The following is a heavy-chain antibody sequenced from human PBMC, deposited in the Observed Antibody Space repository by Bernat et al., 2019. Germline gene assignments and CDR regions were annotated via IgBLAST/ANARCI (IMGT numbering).Heavy chain of an antibody. CDR2: INHSGST. J-gene: IGHJ6*02. CDR1: GGSFSGYY. CDR3: ARGPIVVVPAALSYYYYYGMDV. V-gene: IGHV4-34*01. Sequence: QVQLQQWGAGLLKPSETLSLTCAVYGGSFSGYYWSWIRQPPGNGLEWIGEINHSGSTNYNPSLKSRVTISVDTSKNQFSLKLSSVTAADTAVYYCARGPIVVVPAALSYYYYYGMDVWGQGTTVTVSS. D-gene: IGHD2-2*01.